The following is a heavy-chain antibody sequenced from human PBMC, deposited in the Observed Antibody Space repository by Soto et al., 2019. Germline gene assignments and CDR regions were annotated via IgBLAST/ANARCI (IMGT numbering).Heavy chain of an antibody. J-gene: IGHJ6*02. CDR1: GGAFTNYA. D-gene: IGHD1-20*01. CDR3: ASWSNWNPLYYDGLDV. V-gene: IGHV1-69*06. CDR2: IIPLHYTS. Sequence: QVQLLQSGAEVKKPGSSVKVSCKVSGGAFTNYALNWVRHGPGQGLEWLGGIIPLHYTSNYSLKFLGRVTVTADISSTTVYMELNSLTSDDTATYYCASWSNWNPLYYDGLDVWGQGTTVTVSS.